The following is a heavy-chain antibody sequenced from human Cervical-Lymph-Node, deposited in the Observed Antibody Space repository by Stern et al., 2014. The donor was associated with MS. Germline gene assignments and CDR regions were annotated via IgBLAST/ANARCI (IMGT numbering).Heavy chain of an antibody. CDR1: GGTFSSYG. J-gene: IGHJ6*02. Sequence: VQLVESVAEVKKPGSSVKVSCKAPGGTFSSYGISWVRQAPGQGLEWMGGIIPIFGTTNYAQKFQGRVTIIADESTTTVYMELSSLRSEDTAVYYCARDHCLHCSGGSCCGMDVWGQGTTVTVSS. D-gene: IGHD2-15*01. CDR3: ARDHCLHCSGGSCCGMDV. V-gene: IGHV1-69*01. CDR2: IIPIFGTT.